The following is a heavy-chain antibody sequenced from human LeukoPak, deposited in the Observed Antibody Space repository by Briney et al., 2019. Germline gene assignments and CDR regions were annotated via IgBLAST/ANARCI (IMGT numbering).Heavy chain of an antibody. CDR1: GFTFSSYA. CDR3: ATLLGIVVVPAAPTDAFDI. J-gene: IGHJ3*02. CDR2: ISGSGGST. Sequence: GGSLRLSCAASGFTFSSYAMSWVRQAPGKGLQCVSAISGSGGSTYYADSVKGRFTISRDNSKNTLYLQMNSLRTEDTAVYYCATLLGIVVVPAAPTDAFDIWGQGTMVTVSS. V-gene: IGHV3-23*01. D-gene: IGHD2-2*01.